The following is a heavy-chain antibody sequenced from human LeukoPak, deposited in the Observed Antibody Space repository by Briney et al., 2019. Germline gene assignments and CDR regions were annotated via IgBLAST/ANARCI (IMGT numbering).Heavy chain of an antibody. CDR3: ARDWTGYYGSDY. CDR2: INWNGGST. J-gene: IGHJ4*02. V-gene: IGHV3-20*04. CDR1: GFTFGDYG. D-gene: IGHD3/OR15-3a*01. Sequence: GGSLRLSCTASGFTFGDYGMSWVRQAPGTGLEWVSGINWNGGSTGYADSVKGRFTISRDNAKNSLYLQMNSLRAEDTALYYCARDWTGYYGSDYWGQGTLVTVSS.